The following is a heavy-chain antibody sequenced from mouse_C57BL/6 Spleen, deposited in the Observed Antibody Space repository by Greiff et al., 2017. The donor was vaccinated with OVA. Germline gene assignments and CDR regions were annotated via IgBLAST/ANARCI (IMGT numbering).Heavy chain of an antibody. V-gene: IGHV1-4*01. J-gene: IGHJ4*01. D-gene: IGHD2-12*01. CDR2: INPSSGYT. CDR1: GYTFTSYT. Sequence: QVQLKESGAELARPGASVKMSCKASGYTFTSYTMHWVKQRPGQGLEWIGYINPSSGYTKYNQKFKDKATLTADKSSSTAYMQLSSLTSEDSAVYYCARDYSYYAMDYWGKGTTVTVSS. CDR3: ARDYSYYAMDY.